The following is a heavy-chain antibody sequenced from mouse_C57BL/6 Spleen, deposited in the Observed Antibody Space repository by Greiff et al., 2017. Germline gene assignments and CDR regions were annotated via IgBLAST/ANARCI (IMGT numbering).Heavy chain of an antibody. D-gene: IGHD1-1*01. CDR1: GISITTGNYR. J-gene: IGHJ4*01. CDR3: ARDDGSSYDYAMDY. Sequence: VQLKESGPGLVKPSQTVFLTCTVTGISITTGNYRWSWIRQFPGNKLEWIGYIYYSGTITYNPSLTSRTTITRDTPKNQFFLEMNSLTAEDTATYYCARDDGSSYDYAMDYWGQGTSVTVSS. CDR2: IYYSGTI. V-gene: IGHV3-5*01.